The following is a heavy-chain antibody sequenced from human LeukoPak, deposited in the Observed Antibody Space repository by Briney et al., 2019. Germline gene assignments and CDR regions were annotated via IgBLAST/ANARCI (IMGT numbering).Heavy chain of an antibody. J-gene: IGHJ6*03. Sequence: GGSLRLSCAASGFTFSSYSMNWVRQAPGKGLEWVSYISSSSSTIYYAGSVRGRFTVSRDNAKNSLYLQMNSLRAEDTAVFYCARGSPEILRSYYYYYMDVWGKGTTVTVSS. CDR3: ARGSPEILRSYYYYYMDV. CDR2: ISSSSSTI. CDR1: GFTFSSYS. V-gene: IGHV3-48*01. D-gene: IGHD4-17*01.